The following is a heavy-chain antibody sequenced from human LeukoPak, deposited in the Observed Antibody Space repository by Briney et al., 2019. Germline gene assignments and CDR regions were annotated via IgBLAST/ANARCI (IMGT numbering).Heavy chain of an antibody. J-gene: IGHJ4*01. Sequence: GGSLRLSCAASGFTLSSYAMSWVRQAPGKGLEWVSAISGSGGSTYYADSVKGRFTISRDNSKNTLYLQMNSLRAEDTAVYYCAKYEIMTTVTSGDYWGQGTLVTVSS. D-gene: IGHD4-17*01. V-gene: IGHV3-23*01. CDR3: AKYEIMTTVTSGDY. CDR1: GFTLSSYA. CDR2: ISGSGGST.